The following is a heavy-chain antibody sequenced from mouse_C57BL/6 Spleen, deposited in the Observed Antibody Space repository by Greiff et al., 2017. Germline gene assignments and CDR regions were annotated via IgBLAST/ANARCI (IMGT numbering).Heavy chain of an antibody. CDR1: GYTFTSYW. V-gene: IGHV1-69*01. Sequence: QVQLQQPGAELVMPGASVKLSCKASGYTFTSYWMHWVKQRPGQGLEWIGEIDPSDSYTNYNQKFKGKSTLTVDKSSSTAYMQLSSLTSEDSAVFYCTSVIYCNYAECFAYWGQGTLVTVSA. CDR3: TSVIYCNYAECFAY. D-gene: IGHD2-4*01. CDR2: IDPSDSYT. J-gene: IGHJ3*01.